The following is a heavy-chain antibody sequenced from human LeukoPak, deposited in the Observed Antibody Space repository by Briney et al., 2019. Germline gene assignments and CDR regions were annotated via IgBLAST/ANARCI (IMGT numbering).Heavy chain of an antibody. J-gene: IGHJ2*01. CDR2: IYYSGST. V-gene: IGHV4-31*03. D-gene: IGHD1-20*01. CDR3: ARDRITGNWYFDL. CDR1: GGSIGSGGYY. Sequence: SQTLSLTCTVSGGSIGSGGYYWSWIRQHPGKGLEWIGYIYYSGSTYYNPSLKSRVTISVDTSKNQFSLKLSSVTAADTAVYYCARDRITGNWYFDLWGRGTLVTVSS.